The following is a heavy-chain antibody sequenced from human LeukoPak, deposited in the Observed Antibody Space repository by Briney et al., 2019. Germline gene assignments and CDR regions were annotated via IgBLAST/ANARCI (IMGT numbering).Heavy chain of an antibody. J-gene: IGHJ3*02. Sequence: GASVKVSCKVSGYTLTELSMHWVRQAPGKGLEWMGGFDPEDGETIYAQKFQGRVTMTEDTSTSTAYMELRSLRSDDTAVYYCARMMTPRHYYDRSGYYYGAFDIWGQGTMVTVSS. CDR2: FDPEDGET. D-gene: IGHD3-22*01. CDR1: GYTLTELS. CDR3: ARMMTPRHYYDRSGYYYGAFDI. V-gene: IGHV1-24*01.